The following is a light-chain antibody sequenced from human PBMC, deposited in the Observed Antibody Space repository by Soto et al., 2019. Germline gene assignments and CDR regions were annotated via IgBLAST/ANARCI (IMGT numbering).Light chain of an antibody. CDR2: GAT. CDR1: QTVRDN. Sequence: EVVMTQSPATLCVSPGERATLSCRASQTVRDNLGWYQQKPGQPPRLLIYGATTRATGIPARFSGSGSGTEFTLTISSLQSEDFAVYYCQQYNNWPLTFGGGTKV. CDR3: QQYNNWPLT. J-gene: IGKJ4*01. V-gene: IGKV3D-15*01.